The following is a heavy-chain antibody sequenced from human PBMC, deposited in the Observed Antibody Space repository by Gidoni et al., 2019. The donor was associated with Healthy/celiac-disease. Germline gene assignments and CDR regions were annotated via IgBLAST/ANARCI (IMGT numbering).Heavy chain of an antibody. CDR2: FYSGGST. V-gene: IGHV4-39*01. J-gene: IGHJ3*02. CDR1: GGSISSSSYS. CDR3: ARPVLKRYCSGGSCLGHFDI. Sequence: QLQLQESGPGLVKPSETLSLTCTVSGGSISSSSYSWGGLRQPPGKGLEWIGSFYSGGSTSYNPSLQCRVTISVDTSKTQFSLKLSSVTAADTSVYYCARPVLKRYCSGGSCLGHFDIWGQGTMVTVSS. D-gene: IGHD2-15*01.